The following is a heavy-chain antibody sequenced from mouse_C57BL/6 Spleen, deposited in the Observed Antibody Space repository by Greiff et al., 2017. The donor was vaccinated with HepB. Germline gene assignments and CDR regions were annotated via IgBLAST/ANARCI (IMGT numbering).Heavy chain of an antibody. Sequence: QVQLQQPGAELVRPGSSVKLSCKASGYTFTSYWMHWVKQRPIQGLEWIGNIDPSDSETHYNQKFKDKATLTVDKSSSTAYMQLSSLTSEDSAVYYCAALYYDYDVRFDYWGQGTTLTVSS. J-gene: IGHJ2*01. V-gene: IGHV1-52*01. CDR3: AALYYDYDVRFDY. CDR2: IDPSDSET. D-gene: IGHD2-4*01. CDR1: GYTFTSYW.